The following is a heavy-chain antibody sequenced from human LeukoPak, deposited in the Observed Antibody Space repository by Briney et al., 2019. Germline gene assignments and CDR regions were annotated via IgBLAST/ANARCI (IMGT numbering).Heavy chain of an antibody. CDR2: IYYSGST. CDR1: GGSISSSSYY. J-gene: IGHJ5*02. Sequence: PSETLSLTRTVSGGSISSSSYYWGWIRQPPGKGLEWIGSIYYSGSTYYNPSLKSRVTISVDTSKNQFSLKLSSVTAADTAVYYCASTIWFGELFYFDPWGQGTLVTVSS. D-gene: IGHD3-10*01. CDR3: ASTIWFGELFYFDP. V-gene: IGHV4-39*01.